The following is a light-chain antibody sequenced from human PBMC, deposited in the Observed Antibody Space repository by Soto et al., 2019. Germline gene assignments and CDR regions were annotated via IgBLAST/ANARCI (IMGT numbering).Light chain of an antibody. CDR1: QSFVHSDGNTY. CDR3: MEGTYWPKT. Sequence: DVVLTQSPLSLPVTLGQPASISCRSSQSFVHSDGNTYLHWFQQRPGQSPRRLIYRVSTRDSGVPDRFSGGGSGTDFTLKISRVDAEDVGVYYCMEGTYWPKTFGQGTKLEIK. V-gene: IGKV2-30*02. J-gene: IGKJ2*01. CDR2: RVS.